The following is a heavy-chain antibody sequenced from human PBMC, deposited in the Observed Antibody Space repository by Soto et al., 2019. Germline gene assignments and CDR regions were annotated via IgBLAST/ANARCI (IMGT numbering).Heavy chain of an antibody. V-gene: IGHV1-69*01. CDR2: IIPKLGSA. D-gene: IGHD2-21*01. Sequence: QVQLVQSGAEVKEPGSSVKVSCKASGGGNLRDYRTTWVRRAPGQGLEWMGGIIPKLGSANYAQNFQGRVTVIADESTNTVYMELRSLRSDDTAVYYSARGGDGYNFGAVCWGQGTPVTVSS. J-gene: IGHJ4*02. CDR3: ARGGDGYNFGAVC. CDR1: GGGNLRDYR.